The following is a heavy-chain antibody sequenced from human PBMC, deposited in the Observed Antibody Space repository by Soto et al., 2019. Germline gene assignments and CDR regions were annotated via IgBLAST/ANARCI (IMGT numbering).Heavy chain of an antibody. J-gene: IGHJ6*02. CDR2: ISSSSSYI. CDR3: ARDHYDILTGQEHGMDV. Sequence: EVQLVESGGGLVKPGGSLRLSCAASGFTFSSYSMNWVRQAPGKGLEWVPSISSSSSYIYYADSVKCRFTISRDNAKNSLYLQMNSLRAEDTAVYYCARDHYDILTGQEHGMDVWGQGTTVTVSS. V-gene: IGHV3-21*01. CDR1: GFTFSSYS. D-gene: IGHD3-9*01.